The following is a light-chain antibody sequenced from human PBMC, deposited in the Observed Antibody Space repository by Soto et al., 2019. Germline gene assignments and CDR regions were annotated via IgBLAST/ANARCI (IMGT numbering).Light chain of an antibody. V-gene: IGKV3-15*01. CDR1: QSVSRN. CDR3: QQYNNWPLT. J-gene: IGKJ3*01. CDR2: GAS. Sequence: EIVMTQSPATLSVSPGERATLSCRASQSVSRNLAWYQQKPGQAPRLLIYGASTRATGIPARFSGSGSGTEFTLTIRSLQSEDCAVYYCQQYNNWPLTFGPANKVDIK.